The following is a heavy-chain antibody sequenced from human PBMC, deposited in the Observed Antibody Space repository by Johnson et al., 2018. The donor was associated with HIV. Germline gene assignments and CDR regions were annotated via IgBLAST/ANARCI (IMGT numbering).Heavy chain of an antibody. CDR1: GFTVSSNY. CDR2: IYSGGST. D-gene: IGHD3-22*01. Sequence: VQLVESGGGLIQPGGSLRLSYAASGFTVSSNYMSWVRQAPGKGLEWVSVIYSGGSTYYADSVKGRFTISRDNSKNTLYLQMNSLKTEDTAVYYCTTTGTWYYDSSGYSTSDAFDIWGQGTMVTVSS. V-gene: IGHV3-53*01. CDR3: TTTGTWYYDSSGYSTSDAFDI. J-gene: IGHJ3*02.